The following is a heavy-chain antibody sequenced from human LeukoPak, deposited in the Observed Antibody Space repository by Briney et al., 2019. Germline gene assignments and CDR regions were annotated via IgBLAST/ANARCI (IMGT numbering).Heavy chain of an antibody. V-gene: IGHV1-69*05. CDR1: GGSFSSYA. CDR2: IIPIFGTA. CDR3: ASHWQWEKYYFDY. J-gene: IGHJ4*02. D-gene: IGHD1-26*01. Sequence: SVKVSCKASGGSFSSYAISWVRQAPGQGLEWMGRIIPIFGTANYAQKFQGRVTITTDESTSTAYMELSSLRSEDTAVYYCASHWQWEKYYFDYWGQGTLVTVSS.